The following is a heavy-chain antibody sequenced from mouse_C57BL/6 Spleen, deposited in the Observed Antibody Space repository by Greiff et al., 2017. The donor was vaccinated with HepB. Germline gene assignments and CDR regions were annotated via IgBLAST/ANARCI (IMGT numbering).Heavy chain of an antibody. CDR2: IDPSDSYT. J-gene: IGHJ3*01. D-gene: IGHD2-3*01. CDR1: GYTFTSYW. V-gene: IGHV1-59*01. Sequence: QVQLQQPGAELVRPGTSVKLSCKASGYTFTSYWMHWVKQRPGQGLEWIGVIDPSDSYTNYNQKFKGKATLTVDTSSSTAYMQLSSLTSEDSAVYYCARRGGYYSFAYWGQGTLVTVSA. CDR3: ARRGGYYSFAY.